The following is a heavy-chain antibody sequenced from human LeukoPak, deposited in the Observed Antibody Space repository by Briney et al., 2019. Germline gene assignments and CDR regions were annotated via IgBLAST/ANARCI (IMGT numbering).Heavy chain of an antibody. CDR2: ISSSSSYI. Sequence: GGSLRLSCAASGFTFSSYSMNWVRQAPGKGLEWVSSISSSSSYIYYADSVKGRFTIARDNAKNSLHLQMNSLRAEDTAVYYCARLTCDSTSCYGKYYFDHWGQGTLVTVSS. CDR3: ARLTCDSTSCYGKYYFDH. D-gene: IGHD2-2*01. CDR1: GFTFSSYS. J-gene: IGHJ4*02. V-gene: IGHV3-21*01.